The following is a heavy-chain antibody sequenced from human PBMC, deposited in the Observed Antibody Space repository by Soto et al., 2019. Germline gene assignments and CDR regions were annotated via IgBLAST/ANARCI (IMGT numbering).Heavy chain of an antibody. CDR3: ARGVVTMVRGVIKVLGNWFDP. CDR1: GYTFTGYY. V-gene: IGHV1-2*04. Sequence: SVKVSCKASGYTFTGYYMHWVRQAPGQGLEWMGWINPNSGGTNYAQKFQGWVTMTRDTSISTAYMELSRLRSDDTAVYYCARGVVTMVRGVIKVLGNWFDPWGQGTLVTVSS. D-gene: IGHD3-10*01. CDR2: INPNSGGT. J-gene: IGHJ5*02.